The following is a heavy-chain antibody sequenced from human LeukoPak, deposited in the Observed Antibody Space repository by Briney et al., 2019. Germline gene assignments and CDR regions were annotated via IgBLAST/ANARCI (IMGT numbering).Heavy chain of an antibody. J-gene: IGHJ6*03. V-gene: IGHV1-69*01. CDR1: GGTFSSYA. CDR2: IIPIFGTA. Sequence: ASVKVSCKASGGTFSSYAISWVRQALGQGLEWMGGIIPIFGTANYAQKFQGRVTITADESTSTAYMELSSLRSEDTAVYYCARDGDLAARRNYYYYMDVWGKGTTVTVSS. CDR3: ARDGDLAARRNYYYYMDV. D-gene: IGHD6-6*01.